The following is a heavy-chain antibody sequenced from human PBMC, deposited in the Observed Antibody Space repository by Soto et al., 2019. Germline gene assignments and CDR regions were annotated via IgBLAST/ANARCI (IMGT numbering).Heavy chain of an antibody. D-gene: IGHD3-22*01. CDR2: ISSSSSYI. J-gene: IGHJ4*02. Sequence: EVQLVESGGGLVKPGGSLRLSCAASGFTFSSYSMNWVRQAPGKGLEWVSSISSSSSYIYYADSVKGRFTISRDNAKNSLYLQMICLRAEVTAVYYCAREEGSSGYYSDFDYWGQGTLVTVSS. CDR3: AREEGSSGYYSDFDY. CDR1: GFTFSSYS. V-gene: IGHV3-21*01.